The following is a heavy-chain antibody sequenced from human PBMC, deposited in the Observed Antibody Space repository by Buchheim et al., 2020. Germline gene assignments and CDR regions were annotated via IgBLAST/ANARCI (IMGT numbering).Heavy chain of an antibody. CDR3: VRFSSGISAGY. CDR2: IDTNGGA. J-gene: IGHJ4*02. Sequence: QVQLQQWGAGLLKPSETLSLTCAVYGGSFSGYYWSWIRQPPGKGLEWVGRIDTNGGANYNASLNGRVTISLDTSKNQFSLKLTSLTAADTAMYYCVRFSSGISAGYWGQGT. CDR1: GGSFSGYY. V-gene: IGHV4-59*10. D-gene: IGHD6-19*01.